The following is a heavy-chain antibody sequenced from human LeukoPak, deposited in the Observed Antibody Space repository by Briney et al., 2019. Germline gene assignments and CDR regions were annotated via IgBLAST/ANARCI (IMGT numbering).Heavy chain of an antibody. CDR2: IWYDGSNK. CDR3: ARVGRYSSSSFLDY. D-gene: IGHD6-6*01. V-gene: IGHV3-33*08. Sequence: PGGSLRLSCAASGFTFSSYGMHWVRQAPGKGLEWVAVIWYDGSNKYYADSVKGRFTISRDNSKNTLYLQMNSLRAEDTAVYYCARVGRYSSSSFLDYWGQGTLVTVSS. CDR1: GFTFSSYG. J-gene: IGHJ4*02.